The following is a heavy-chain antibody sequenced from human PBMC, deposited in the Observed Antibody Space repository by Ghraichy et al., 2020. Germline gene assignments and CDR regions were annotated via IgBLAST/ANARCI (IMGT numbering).Heavy chain of an antibody. J-gene: IGHJ2*01. CDR2: ISPVFGPS. CDR1: GGTFSTFA. V-gene: IGHV1-69*05. D-gene: IGHD3-10*02. Sequence: SVKVSCKASGGTFSTFAISWVRQTPGQGLEWMGGISPVFGPSRYAQKFQGRVTITTDESTSTAYMELNSLKSEDTAVYYCARGPVGVSVRNLRFWYFDLWGRGTLVAVSS. CDR3: ARGPVGVSVRNLRFWYFDL.